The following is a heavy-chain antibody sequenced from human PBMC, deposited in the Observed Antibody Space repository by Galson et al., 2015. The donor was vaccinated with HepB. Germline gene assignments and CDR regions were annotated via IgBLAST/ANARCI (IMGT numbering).Heavy chain of an antibody. D-gene: IGHD2-2*01. J-gene: IGHJ6*02. V-gene: IGHV3-49*03. Sequence: SLRLSCAASGFTFGDYAMSWFRQAPGKGLEWVGFIRSKAYGGTTEYAASVKGRFTISRDDSKSIAYLQMNSLKTEDTAVYYCTRAWNTRTASSTSPNMDVWGQGTTVTVSS. CDR3: TRAWNTRTASSTSPNMDV. CDR1: GFTFGDYA. CDR2: IRSKAYGGTT.